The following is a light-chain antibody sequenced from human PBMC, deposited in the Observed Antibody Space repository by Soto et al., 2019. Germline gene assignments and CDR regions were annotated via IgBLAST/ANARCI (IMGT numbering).Light chain of an antibody. CDR2: DAS. J-gene: IGKJ5*01. CDR3: QQRSNWRFSVT. CDR1: QSVSSY. V-gene: IGKV3-11*01. Sequence: EIVLTQSPATLSLSPGERATLSCRASQSVSSYLAWYQQKPGQAPRLLIYDASNRATGIPARFSGSGSGTDFTLTISSLEPEDFAVYYCQQRSNWRFSVTFGQGTRLEIK.